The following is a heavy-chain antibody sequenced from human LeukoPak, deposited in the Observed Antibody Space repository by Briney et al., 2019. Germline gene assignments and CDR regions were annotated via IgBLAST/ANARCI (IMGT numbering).Heavy chain of an antibody. D-gene: IGHD3-16*01. V-gene: IGHV3-48*03. CDR1: GFTFSSYE. CDR3: ARDHHHRLGDDYYYYMDV. Sequence: GGSLRLSCAASGFTFSSYEMNWVRQAPGKGLEWVSYISSSGSTIYYADSVKGRFTISRDNAKNSLYLQMNSLRAEDTAVYYCARDHHHRLGDDYYYYMDVWGKGTTVTISS. CDR2: ISSSGSTI. J-gene: IGHJ6*03.